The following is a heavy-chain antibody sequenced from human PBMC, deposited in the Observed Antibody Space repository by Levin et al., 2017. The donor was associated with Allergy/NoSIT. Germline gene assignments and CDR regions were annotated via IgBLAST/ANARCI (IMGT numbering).Heavy chain of an antibody. CDR1: GFTFSSYG. D-gene: IGHD6-19*01. Sequence: LSLTCAASGFTFSSYGMHWVRQAPGKGLEWVAVIWYDGSNKYYADSVKGRFTISRDNSKNTLYLQMNSLRAEDTAVYYCARDWGSGWYADYWGQGTLVTVSS. CDR2: IWYDGSNK. J-gene: IGHJ4*02. V-gene: IGHV3-33*01. CDR3: ARDWGSGWYADY.